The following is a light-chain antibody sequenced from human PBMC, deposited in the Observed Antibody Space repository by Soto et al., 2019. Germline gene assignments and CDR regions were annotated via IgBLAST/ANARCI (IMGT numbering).Light chain of an antibody. V-gene: IGLV2-14*01. Sequence: QSALTQPASVSGSPRQSITISCTGTTNDVGGYDYVSWYQHHPGKAPKLIIYEVTIRPSGVSDRFSGSKSGNTASLTISGLQSEDEADYYCSSYTYRSQSVLGTGTKVTVL. CDR3: SSYTYRSQSV. J-gene: IGLJ1*01. CDR2: EVT. CDR1: TNDVGGYDY.